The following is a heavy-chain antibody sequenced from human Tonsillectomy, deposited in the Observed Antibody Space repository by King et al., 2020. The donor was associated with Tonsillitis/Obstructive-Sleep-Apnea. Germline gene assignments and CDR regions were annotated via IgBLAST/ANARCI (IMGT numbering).Heavy chain of an antibody. CDR1: GFTFRTYT. D-gene: IGHD3-9*01. CDR3: VRESRTYYDILTGLYFDY. V-gene: IGHV3-30*01. J-gene: IGHJ4*02. Sequence: VQLVESGGGVVQPGRSLRLSCAASGFTFRTYTMHGVRQAPGKGLEWVAVIAYDGTNKYYSDSVKCRFTISRDNSKNTLYLQMNSLRTEDTAVYYCVRESRTYYDILTGLYFDYWGQGTLVTVSS. CDR2: IAYDGTNK.